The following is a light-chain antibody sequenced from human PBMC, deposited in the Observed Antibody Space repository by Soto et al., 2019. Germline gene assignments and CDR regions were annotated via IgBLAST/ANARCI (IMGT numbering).Light chain of an antibody. Sequence: EIVLTQSPATLSVSPGNRATLSCRASQSVNSDLAWYQQKPGQAPRLLIYGASTRATGTPTRFSGSGSGTEFTLTISSLQSEEFAVYFCQQYNNWPPYTFGQGTKVDIK. CDR1: QSVNSD. CDR2: GAS. V-gene: IGKV3-15*01. CDR3: QQYNNWPPYT. J-gene: IGKJ2*01.